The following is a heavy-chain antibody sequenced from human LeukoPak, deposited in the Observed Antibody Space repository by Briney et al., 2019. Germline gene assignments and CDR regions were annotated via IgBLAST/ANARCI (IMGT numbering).Heavy chain of an antibody. CDR1: GFTFSSYG. Sequence: GGSLKLSCAASGFTFSSYGMHWVRQAPGKGLEWVAVISYDGSNKYYADSVKGRFTISRDNSKNTLYLQMNSLRAEDTAVYYCAKDNRYCSGGSCYVNWFDPWGQGTLVTVSS. D-gene: IGHD2-15*01. CDR3: AKDNRYCSGGSCYVNWFDP. CDR2: ISYDGSNK. V-gene: IGHV3-30*18. J-gene: IGHJ5*02.